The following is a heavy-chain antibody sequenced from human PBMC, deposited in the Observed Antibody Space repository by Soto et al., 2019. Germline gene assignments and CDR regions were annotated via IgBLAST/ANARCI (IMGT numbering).Heavy chain of an antibody. CDR1: GFTFSSYG. D-gene: IGHD5-18*01. CDR3: ARDRIQRLWLGYYYGMDV. V-gene: IGHV3-33*01. J-gene: IGHJ6*02. CDR2: IWYDGSNK. Sequence: QVQLVESGGGVVQPGRSLRLSCAATGFTFSSYGMHWVRQAPGKGLEWVAVIWYDGSNKYYADSVKGRFTISRDNSKNTLYLQMNRLRAEDTAVYYCARDRIQRLWLGYYYGMDVWGQGTTVTVSS.